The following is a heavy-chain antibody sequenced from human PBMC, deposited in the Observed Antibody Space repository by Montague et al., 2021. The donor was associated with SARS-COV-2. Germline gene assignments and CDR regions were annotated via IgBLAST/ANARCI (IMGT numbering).Heavy chain of an antibody. D-gene: IGHD3/OR15-3a*01. Sequence: PALVKPTQTLTLTCTFSGFSLSTSGMCVSWIRQPPGKALEWLALIDWDDDKYYSTSLKTRLTISKDTSKNQVVLTMTNMDPVDTATYYCARSFSIFGLVIIQAYIDYWGQGTLVTVSS. CDR1: GFSLSTSGMC. CDR2: IDWDDDK. V-gene: IGHV2-70*01. CDR3: ARSFSIFGLVIIQAYIDY. J-gene: IGHJ4*02.